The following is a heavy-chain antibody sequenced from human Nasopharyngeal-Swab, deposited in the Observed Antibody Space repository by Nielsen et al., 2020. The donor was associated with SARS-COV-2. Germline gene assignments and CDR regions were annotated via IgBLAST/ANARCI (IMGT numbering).Heavy chain of an antibody. CDR2: FDPEDGET. V-gene: IGHV1-24*01. CDR3: TTVAGSYGRFDY. J-gene: IGHJ4*02. CDR1: GYNFTSYS. D-gene: IGHD1-26*01. Sequence: ASVKVSCKASGYNFTSYSINWVRQAPGKGLEWVGGFDPEDGETIYAQKFQGRVTMTEDTSTDTAYMELSSLTSEDTAVYYCTTVAGSYGRFDYWGQGTLVTVSS.